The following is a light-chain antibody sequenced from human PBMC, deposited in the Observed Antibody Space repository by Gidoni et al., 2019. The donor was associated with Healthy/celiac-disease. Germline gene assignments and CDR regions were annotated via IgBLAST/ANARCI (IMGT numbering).Light chain of an antibody. CDR2: LGS. Sequence: DTVMTQSPLSLPVTPGEPASISCRSSQSLLHSNVYSYLDWYLQKPGQSPQLLIYLGSNRDSGVPDIFSGSGSGTDFTLKISRVEAEDVGVYYCMQALQTPYTFGQGTKLEIK. J-gene: IGKJ2*01. CDR3: MQALQTPYT. CDR1: QSLLHSNVYSY. V-gene: IGKV2-28*01.